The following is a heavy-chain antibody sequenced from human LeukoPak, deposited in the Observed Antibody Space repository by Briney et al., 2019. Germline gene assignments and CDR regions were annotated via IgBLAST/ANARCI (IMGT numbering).Heavy chain of an antibody. V-gene: IGHV3-23*01. CDR3: AKDGELLWFGEFSFDY. Sequence: PGGSLRLSCAASGFTFSSYAMSWVRQAPGKGLEWVSAISGSGGSTYYADSVKGRFTISRDNSKNTLYLQMNSLRAEDTAVYYCAKDGELLWFGEFSFDYWGQGTLVSVAS. CDR2: ISGSGGST. D-gene: IGHD3-10*01. CDR1: GFTFSSYA. J-gene: IGHJ4*02.